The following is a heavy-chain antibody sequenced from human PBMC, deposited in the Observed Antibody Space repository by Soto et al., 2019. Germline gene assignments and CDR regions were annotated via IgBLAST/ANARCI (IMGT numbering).Heavy chain of an antibody. V-gene: IGHV3-30*18. J-gene: IGHJ4*02. CDR2: ISYDGSNK. CDR1: GFTFSSYG. D-gene: IGHD4-17*01. Sequence: QVQLVESGGGVVQPGRSLRLSCAASGFTFSSYGMHWVRQAPGKGLEWVAVISYDGSNKYYADSVKGRFTISRDNSKNTLYLQMNSLRDEDTAVYYCAKDLDHNDGAVGYWGQGTLVTVSS. CDR3: AKDLDHNDGAVGY.